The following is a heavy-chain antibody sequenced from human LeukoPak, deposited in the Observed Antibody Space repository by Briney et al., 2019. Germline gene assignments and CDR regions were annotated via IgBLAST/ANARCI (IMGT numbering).Heavy chain of an antibody. V-gene: IGHV3-7*03. CDR2: IKQDGSEK. Sequence: GGSLRLSCAASGFTFSSYWMSWVRQAPGKGLEWVANIKQDGSEKSYVDSVKGRFTISRDNAKNSLYLQMNSLRAEDTALYHCAKDKQGSGSYYTGAFDIWGQGTMVTVSS. CDR3: AKDKQGSGSYYTGAFDI. CDR1: GFTFSSYW. J-gene: IGHJ3*02. D-gene: IGHD3-10*01.